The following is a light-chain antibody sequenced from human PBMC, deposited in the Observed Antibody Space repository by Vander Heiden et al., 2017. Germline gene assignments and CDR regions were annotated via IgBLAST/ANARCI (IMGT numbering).Light chain of an antibody. CDR3: SSDTSSSTYV. J-gene: IGLJ1*01. CDR1: SSDVGGYNY. CDR2: EVS. Sequence: QSALTHPPSVSRSPGQSTTTSATVTSSDVGGYNYVSWYQQHPGKAPKLMIYEVSNRPPGVSNRFSGSKSGNTASLTISGRKAEDEADYYCSSDTSSSTYVFGAGTKVTVL. V-gene: IGLV2-14*01.